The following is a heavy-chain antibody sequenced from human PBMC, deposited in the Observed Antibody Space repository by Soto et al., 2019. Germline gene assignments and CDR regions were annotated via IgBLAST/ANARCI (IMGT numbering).Heavy chain of an antibody. CDR3: ARHPLSHYYDSSGYYIWFDY. CDR1: GYSFTSYW. Sequence: GESLKISCKGSGYSFTSYWIGWVRQMTGKGLEWMGIIYPGDSDTRYSPSFQGQVTISADKSISTAYLQWSSLKASDTAMYYCARHPLSHYYDSSGYYIWFDYWGQGTLVTVSS. CDR2: IYPGDSDT. D-gene: IGHD3-22*01. J-gene: IGHJ4*02. V-gene: IGHV5-51*01.